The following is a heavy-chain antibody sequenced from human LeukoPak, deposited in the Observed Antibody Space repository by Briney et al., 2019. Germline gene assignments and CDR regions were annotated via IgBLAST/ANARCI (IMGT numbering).Heavy chain of an antibody. D-gene: IGHD1-26*01. CDR1: GGSISSSSYY. Sequence: SETLSLTCTVSGGSISSSSYYWGWIRQPPGKGLEWIGSIYYSGSTYYNPSLKSRVTISVDTSKNQFSLKLSSVTAADTAVYYCARGPSIVGAMDVWGKGTTVTVSS. V-gene: IGHV4-39*01. CDR2: IYYSGST. J-gene: IGHJ6*04. CDR3: ARGPSIVGAMDV.